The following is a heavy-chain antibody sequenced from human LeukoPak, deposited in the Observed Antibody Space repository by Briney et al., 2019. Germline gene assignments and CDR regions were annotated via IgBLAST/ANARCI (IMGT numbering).Heavy chain of an antibody. J-gene: IGHJ6*02. CDR1: GYTFTGYY. CDR3: ASVVAAIIQDFGMDV. V-gene: IGHV1-2*02. Sequence: GASVKVSCKASGYTFTGYYMHWVRQAPGQGLEWMGWINPNSGGTNYAQKFQGRATMTRDTSISTAYMELSRLRSDDTAVYYCASVVAAIIQDFGMDVWGQGTTVTVSS. CDR2: INPNSGGT. D-gene: IGHD2-15*01.